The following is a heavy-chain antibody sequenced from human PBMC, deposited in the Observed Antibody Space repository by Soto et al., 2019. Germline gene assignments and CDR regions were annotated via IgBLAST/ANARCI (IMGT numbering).Heavy chain of an antibody. CDR1: GYTFTSYG. V-gene: IGHV1-18*01. Sequence: ASVKVSCKASGYTFTSYGISWVRQAPGQGLEWMGWISAYNGNTNYAQKLQGRVTMTTDTSTSTAYMELRSLRSDDTAVYYCARDLVYSSSSNYLNYWGQGTLVTVSS. CDR2: ISAYNGNT. J-gene: IGHJ4*02. D-gene: IGHD6-6*01. CDR3: ARDLVYSSSSNYLNY.